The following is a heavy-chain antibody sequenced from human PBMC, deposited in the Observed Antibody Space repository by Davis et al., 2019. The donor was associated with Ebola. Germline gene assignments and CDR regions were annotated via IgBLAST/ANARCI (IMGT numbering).Heavy chain of an antibody. Sequence: GESLKISCAASGFTVSSNYMSWVRQASGKGLEWVGRIRSKANSYATAYAASVKGRFTISRDDSKNTAYLQMNSLKTEDTAVYYCAKGLDTAMVTEDYWGQGTLVTVSS. CDR2: IRSKANSYAT. CDR3: AKGLDTAMVTEDY. CDR1: GFTVSSNY. V-gene: IGHV3-73*01. J-gene: IGHJ4*02. D-gene: IGHD5-18*01.